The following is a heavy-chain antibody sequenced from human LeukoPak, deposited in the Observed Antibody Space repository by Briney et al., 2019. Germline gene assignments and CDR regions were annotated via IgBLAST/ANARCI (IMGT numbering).Heavy chain of an antibody. V-gene: IGHV4-61*02. Sequence: NASETLSLTCTVSGGSISSGSYYWSWIRQPAGKGLEWIGRIYTSGSTNYNPSLKSRVTISVDTSKNQFSLKLSSVTAADTAVYYCARGSGWYPLAYYYYMDVWGKGTTVTISS. J-gene: IGHJ6*03. CDR2: IYTSGST. D-gene: IGHD6-19*01. CDR1: GGSISSGSYY. CDR3: ARGSGWYPLAYYYYMDV.